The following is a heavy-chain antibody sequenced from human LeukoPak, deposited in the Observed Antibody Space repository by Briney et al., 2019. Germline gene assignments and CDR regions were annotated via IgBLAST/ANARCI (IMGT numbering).Heavy chain of an antibody. V-gene: IGHV3-66*01. CDR1: GFTFSSYA. CDR2: IYSGGST. J-gene: IGHJ4*02. D-gene: IGHD4-17*01. Sequence: PGGSLRLSCAASGFTFSSYAMGWVRQAPGKGLEWVSVIYSGGSTYYADSVKGRFTISRDNSKNTLYLQMNSLRAEDTAVYYCASTFYGDSPPYWGQGTLVTVSS. CDR3: ASTFYGDSPPY.